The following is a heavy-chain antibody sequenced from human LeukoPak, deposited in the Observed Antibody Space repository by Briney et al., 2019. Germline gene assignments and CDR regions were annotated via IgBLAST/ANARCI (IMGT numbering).Heavy chain of an antibody. J-gene: IGHJ4*02. Sequence: PGGSLRLSCAASGFTFSRFWMNWVRQAPGKGLEWVANINQDGRDTRYVDSVKGRFTISRDNSNNLLSLQMNNLRAEDTAVYYCARLTSIAARPDDYWGQGTLVTVSS. CDR2: INQDGRDT. D-gene: IGHD6-6*01. V-gene: IGHV3-7*01. CDR3: ARLTSIAARPDDY. CDR1: GFTFSRFW.